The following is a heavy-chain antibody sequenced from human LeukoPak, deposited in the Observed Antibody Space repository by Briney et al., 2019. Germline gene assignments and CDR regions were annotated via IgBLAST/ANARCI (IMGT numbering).Heavy chain of an antibody. CDR1: GFSLSTSGMC. Sequence: SGPALVKPTQTLTLTCTFSGFSLSTSGMCVSWIRQPPGSALDWLARIDWDDDKYYSTSLKTRLTISKDTSKNQVVLTITNLDPGDTAPYYCARLDYGNYVVVFDIGAQGQWSLSLQ. CDR2: IDWDDDK. D-gene: IGHD3-16*01. J-gene: IGHJ3*02. V-gene: IGHV2-70*11. CDR3: ARLDYGNYVVVFDI.